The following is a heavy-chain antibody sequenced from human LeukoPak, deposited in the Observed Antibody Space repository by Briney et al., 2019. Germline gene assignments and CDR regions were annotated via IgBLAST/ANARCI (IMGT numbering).Heavy chain of an antibody. Sequence: GGSLRLSCAASGVTFSNAWMSWVRQAPGKGLEWVGRIKSKTDGGTTDYAAPVKGRFTISRDDSKNTLYLQMNSLKTEDTAVYYCTTVRCSSTRCYYEIWGQGTLVTVSS. V-gene: IGHV3-15*01. CDR2: IKSKTDGGTT. CDR3: TTVRCSSTRCYYEI. D-gene: IGHD2-2*01. J-gene: IGHJ4*02. CDR1: GVTFSNAW.